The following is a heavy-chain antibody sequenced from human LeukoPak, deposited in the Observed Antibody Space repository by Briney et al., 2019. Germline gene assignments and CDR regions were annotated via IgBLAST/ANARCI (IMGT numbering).Heavy chain of an antibody. CDR3: ARQTRYSRSDKYFQH. D-gene: IGHD6-6*01. Sequence: PSETLSLTCTVSGGSISSYYWSWIRQPAGKGLEWIGRIYTSGSTNYNPSLKSRVTMSVDTSKNQFSLKLSSVTAADTAVYYCARQTRYSRSDKYFQHWGQGTLVTVSS. J-gene: IGHJ1*01. CDR2: IYTSGST. CDR1: GGSISSYY. V-gene: IGHV4-4*07.